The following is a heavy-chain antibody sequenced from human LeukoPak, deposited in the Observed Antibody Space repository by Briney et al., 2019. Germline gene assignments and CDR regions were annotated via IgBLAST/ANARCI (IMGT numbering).Heavy chain of an antibody. CDR3: ARGSYDIDP. D-gene: IGHD3-9*01. CDR2: IYYSGST. J-gene: IGHJ5*02. CDR1: GFTFKKYW. V-gene: IGHV4-39*01. Sequence: PGESLRLSCAASGFTFKKYWMNWVRQPPGKGLEWIGSIYYSGSTYYNPSLKSRVTISVDTSKNQFSLKLSSVTAADTAVYYCARGSYDIDPWGQGTLVTVSS.